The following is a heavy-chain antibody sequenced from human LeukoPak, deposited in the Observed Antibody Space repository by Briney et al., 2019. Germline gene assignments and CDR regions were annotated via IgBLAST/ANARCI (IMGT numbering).Heavy chain of an antibody. CDR3: ARDSIPYSSSPPYFDY. V-gene: IGHV3-30-3*01. D-gene: IGHD6-6*01. CDR1: GFTFSSYA. CDR2: ISYDGSNK. J-gene: IGHJ4*02. Sequence: GGSLRLSCAASGFTFSSYAMHWVRQAPGKGLEWVAVISYDGSNKYYADSVKGRFTISRDNSKNTLYLQMNSLRAEDTAVYYCARDSIPYSSSPPYFDYWGQGTLVTVSS.